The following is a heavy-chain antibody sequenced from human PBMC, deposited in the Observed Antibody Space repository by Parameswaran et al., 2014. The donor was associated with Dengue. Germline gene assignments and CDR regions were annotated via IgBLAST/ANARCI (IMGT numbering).Heavy chain of an antibody. J-gene: IGHJ5*02. CDR3: AQWGDYCSGGSCP. V-gene: IGHV4-31*02. CDR2: IYYSGST. Sequence: RWIRQPPGKGLEWIGYIYYSGSTYYNPSLKSRVTISVDTSKNQFSLKLSSVTAADTAVYYCAQWGDYCSGGSCPWGQGTLVTVSS. D-gene: IGHD2-15*01.